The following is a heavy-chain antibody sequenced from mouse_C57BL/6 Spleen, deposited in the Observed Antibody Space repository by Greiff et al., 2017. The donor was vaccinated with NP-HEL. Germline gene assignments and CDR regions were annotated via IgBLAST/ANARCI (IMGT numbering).Heavy chain of an antibody. CDR3: TRSEAY. CDR1: GYTFTDYE. CDR2: IDPETGGT. V-gene: IGHV1-15*01. Sequence: QVQLKESGAELVRPGASVTLSCKASGYTFTDYEMHWVKQTPVHGLEWIGAIDPETGGTAYNQKFKGKAILTADKSSSTAYMELRSLTSEDSAVYYYTRSEAYWGQGTLVTVSA. J-gene: IGHJ3*01.